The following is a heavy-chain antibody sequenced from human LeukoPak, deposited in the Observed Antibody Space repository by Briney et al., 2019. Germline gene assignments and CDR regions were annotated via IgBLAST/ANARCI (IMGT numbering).Heavy chain of an antibody. V-gene: IGHV4-39*07. J-gene: IGHJ6*03. Sequence: SETLSLTCTVSGGSISSSSYYWGWIRQPPGKGLEWIGSIYYSGSTNYNPSLKSRVTISVDTSKNQFSLKLSSVTAADTAVYYCARVYSGYDYYYYYYMDVWGKGTTVTVSS. CDR2: IYYSGST. CDR1: GGSISSSSYY. CDR3: ARVYSGYDYYYYYYMDV. D-gene: IGHD5-12*01.